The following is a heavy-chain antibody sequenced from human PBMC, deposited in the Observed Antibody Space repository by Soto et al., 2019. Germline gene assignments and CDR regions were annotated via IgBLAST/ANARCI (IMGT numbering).Heavy chain of an antibody. J-gene: IGHJ4*02. D-gene: IGHD1-26*01. V-gene: IGHV4-4*07. CDR2: VYTSGST. CDR3: ARTVGAAYYFDF. CDR1: GDSMTKYY. Sequence: SLTCTVSGDSMTKYYWSWIRQPAGKGLEWIGRVYTSGSTNYNPSLKSRVTMSIDTSNNHFSLNLRSVTAADTAVYYCARTVGAAYYFDFWGQGALVTVSS.